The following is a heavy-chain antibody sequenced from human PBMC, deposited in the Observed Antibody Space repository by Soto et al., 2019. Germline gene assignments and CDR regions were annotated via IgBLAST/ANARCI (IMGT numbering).Heavy chain of an antibody. V-gene: IGHV4-59*01. CDR1: GGSISSYY. CDR3: ARGEGDYNWFDP. CDR2: IYYSGST. J-gene: IGHJ5*02. D-gene: IGHD2-21*02. Sequence: QVQLQESGPGLVKPSETLSLTCTVSGGSISSYYWSWIRQPPGKGLEWIGYIYYSGSTNYNPSLKSRVTISVDTSKNQFSLKLSSVTAADTAVYYCARGEGDYNWFDPWGQGTLVTVSS.